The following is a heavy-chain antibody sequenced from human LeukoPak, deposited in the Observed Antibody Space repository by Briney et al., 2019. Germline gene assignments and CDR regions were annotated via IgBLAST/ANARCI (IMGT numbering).Heavy chain of an antibody. D-gene: IGHD2-15*01. CDR3: ARDEVVAAPNYFGMVV. J-gene: IGHJ6*02. CDR1: GYTFTSYD. Sequence: GASVKVSRKASGYTFTSYDVNWVRQATGQGLEWMGWMNPNSGNTGLAQKFQGRVTLARDTSLSTAYMELSNLRSDDTAVYYCARDEVVAAPNYFGMVVWGQGTTVSVSS. V-gene: IGHV1-8*01. CDR2: MNPNSGNT.